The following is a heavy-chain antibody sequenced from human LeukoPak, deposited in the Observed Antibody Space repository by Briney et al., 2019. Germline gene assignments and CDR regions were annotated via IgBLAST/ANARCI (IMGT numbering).Heavy chain of an antibody. D-gene: IGHD2-21*01. CDR1: GGSIRSSSFY. V-gene: IGHV4-39*07. CDR2: IDSSGKT. CDR3: ARDEVLFYAFDT. J-gene: IGHJ3*02. Sequence: SESLSLTCTVSGGSIRSSSFYWGWIRQPPGKGLEWIGNIDSSGKTYSNSSLNSRVTISIDTSKNQFSLRLNSVTAADTAVYYCARDEVLFYAFDTWGQGTVVTVSS.